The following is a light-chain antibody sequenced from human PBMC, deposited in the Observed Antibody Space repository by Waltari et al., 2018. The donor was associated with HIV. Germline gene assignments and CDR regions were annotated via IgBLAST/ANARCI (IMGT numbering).Light chain of an antibody. CDR1: ESVRNT. CDR3: QQRGGWPLYT. J-gene: IGKJ2*01. V-gene: IGKV3-11*01. Sequence: ALTQSPVTLPVSLGERATLSCRASESVRNTLAWYQQKPGQAPRLLIYETSKRATDIPARFSGSGSGPDFTLSISNVEPEDFALYFCQQRGGWPLYTFGQGT. CDR2: ETS.